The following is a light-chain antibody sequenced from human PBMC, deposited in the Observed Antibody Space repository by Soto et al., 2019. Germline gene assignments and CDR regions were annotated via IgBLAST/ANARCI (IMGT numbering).Light chain of an antibody. CDR3: LQGTHWPWT. V-gene: IGKV2-30*02. CDR2: EVS. Sequence: DVVMTQSPLFLPVTLGQPASISCRSSQSLIHSDGNTYLSWFQQRPCQSPRRLIYEVSDRDSGVPDRFTGSGSGTDFTLKISRVEAEDVGVYYCLQGTHWPWTFGQGTEVEIK. CDR1: QSLIHSDGNTY. J-gene: IGKJ1*01.